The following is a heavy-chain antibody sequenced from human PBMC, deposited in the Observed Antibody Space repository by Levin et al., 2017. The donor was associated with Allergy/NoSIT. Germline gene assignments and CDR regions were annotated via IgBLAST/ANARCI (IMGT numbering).Heavy chain of an antibody. CDR2: ISSGGGST. CDR3: AKDGVAYDYGDGARYYYYYMDV. CDR1: GFTFSSYA. J-gene: IGHJ6*03. D-gene: IGHD4-17*01. Sequence: GGSLRLSCAASGFTFSSYAMSWVRQAPGKGLEWVSAISSGGGSTYYADSVKGRFTISRDNSRNTLYLQMNSLRAEDTAVYYCAKDGVAYDYGDGARYYYYYMDVWGKGTTVTVSS. V-gene: IGHV3-23*01.